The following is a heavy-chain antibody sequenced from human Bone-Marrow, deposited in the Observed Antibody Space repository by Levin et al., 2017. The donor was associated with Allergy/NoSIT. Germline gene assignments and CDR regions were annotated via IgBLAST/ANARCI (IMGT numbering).Heavy chain of an antibody. J-gene: IGHJ4*02. Sequence: GGSLRLSCTASGFTFHTSAMTWVRQAPGRGLAWVSAISGSGDVTSYADSVKGRFTVFRDNSKNMLFLQMDSLRVEDTAVFYCAKGSSGWFQEADSWGQGTLVTVSS. V-gene: IGHV3-23*01. CDR3: AKGSSGWFQEADS. D-gene: IGHD6-19*01. CDR2: ISGSGDVT. CDR1: GFTFHTSA.